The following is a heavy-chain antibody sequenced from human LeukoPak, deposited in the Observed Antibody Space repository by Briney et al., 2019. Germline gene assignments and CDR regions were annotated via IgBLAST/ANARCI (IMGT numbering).Heavy chain of an antibody. J-gene: IGHJ4*02. Sequence: GASVKVSCKASGYTFTSYGVSWVRQAPGQGLEWMGRISGNNGNTNYAQRLQGRVTMTTDTSTSTAYMELRSLRSDDTAVYYCARTAAAGPAPGDYWGQGTLVTVSS. CDR2: ISGNNGNT. V-gene: IGHV1-18*01. CDR1: GYTFTSYG. CDR3: ARTAAAGPAPGDY. D-gene: IGHD6-13*01.